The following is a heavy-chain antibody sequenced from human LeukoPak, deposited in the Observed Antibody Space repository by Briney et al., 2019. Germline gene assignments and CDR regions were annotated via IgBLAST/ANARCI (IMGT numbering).Heavy chain of an antibody. CDR1: GFTVSDHY. CDR3: ARAVPVGYYFDY. J-gene: IGHJ4*02. D-gene: IGHD4-17*01. Sequence: GGSLRLSRAASGFTVSDHYMDWVRQAPGKGLEWVGRTRNKANGYTTEYAASVKGRFTISRDDSKNSLYLQMNSLKTEDTAVYYCARAVPVGYYFDYWGQGTMVTVSS. V-gene: IGHV3-72*01. CDR2: TRNKANGYTT.